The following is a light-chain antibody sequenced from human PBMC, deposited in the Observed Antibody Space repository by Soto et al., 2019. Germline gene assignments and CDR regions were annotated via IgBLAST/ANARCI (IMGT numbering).Light chain of an antibody. CDR2: GIA. Sequence: ENALTPSPVIVSLSPGARATLSCRDTHSVTNRYFAWYQQKPGQAPRLLIYGIATRATDIPARFSGSGSGTDFTLTISRLEPEDFVVYYCHQYSTLPHTFGRGTKLEVK. CDR1: HSVTNRY. V-gene: IGKV3D-20*02. CDR3: HQYSTLPHT. J-gene: IGKJ2*01.